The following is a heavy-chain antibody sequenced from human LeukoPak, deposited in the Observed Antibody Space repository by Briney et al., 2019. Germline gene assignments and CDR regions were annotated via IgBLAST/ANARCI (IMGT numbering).Heavy chain of an antibody. CDR3: ARDPGIWQQLGYFDY. V-gene: IGHV4-61*03. CDR2: ISYGGST. J-gene: IGHJ4*02. D-gene: IGHD5-24*01. Sequence: SETLSLTCTVSGGSVSSGSYYWSWIRQPPGKGLEWIGYISYGGSTNYNPFLKSRVTISVDTSKNHFSLRLSSVTAADTAVYYCARDPGIWQQLGYFDYWGQGSLVTVSS. CDR1: GGSVSSGSYY.